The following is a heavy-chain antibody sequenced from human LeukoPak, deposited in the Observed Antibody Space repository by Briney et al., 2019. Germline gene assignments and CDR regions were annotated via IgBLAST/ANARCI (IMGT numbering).Heavy chain of an antibody. CDR1: GFTFSSYS. D-gene: IGHD6-13*01. J-gene: IGHJ4*02. CDR2: IGSSSSYI. Sequence: GGSLRLSCAASGFTFSSYSMNWVRQAPGKGLEWVSSIGSSSSYIYYADSVKGRFTISRDNAKNSLYLQMNSLRAEDTAVYYCASAVRYSSSPFDCWGQGTLVTVSS. CDR3: ASAVRYSSSPFDC. V-gene: IGHV3-21*01.